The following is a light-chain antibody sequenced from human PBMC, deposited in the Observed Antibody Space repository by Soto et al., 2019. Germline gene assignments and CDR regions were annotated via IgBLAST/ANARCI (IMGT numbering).Light chain of an antibody. CDR3: QKYNSAPPT. J-gene: IGKJ1*01. V-gene: IGKV1-27*01. CDR1: QGISNY. Sequence: DIQMTQSPSSLSASVGDRVTITCRASQGISNYLAWYQQKPGKVPKLLIYTASTLQSGVPSRFSGSGSGTDFTPTISSLQPEDVATYYCQKYNSAPPTFGQGTTVDIK. CDR2: TAS.